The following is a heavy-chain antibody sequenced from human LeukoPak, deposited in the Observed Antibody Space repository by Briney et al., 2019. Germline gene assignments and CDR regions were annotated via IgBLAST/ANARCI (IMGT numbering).Heavy chain of an antibody. D-gene: IGHD7-27*01. V-gene: IGHV3-11*01. J-gene: IGHJ4*02. CDR3: ARGHWGLDY. Sequence: GVLRLSCAVSGFTFRDHYMTWIRQAPGKGLEYISYLSNTGSDISYADSVKGRFSISRDNAKNSLYLQMNSLRAEDTAMYYCARGHWGLDYWGQGTLVTVSS. CDR1: GFTFRDHY. CDR2: LSNTGSDI.